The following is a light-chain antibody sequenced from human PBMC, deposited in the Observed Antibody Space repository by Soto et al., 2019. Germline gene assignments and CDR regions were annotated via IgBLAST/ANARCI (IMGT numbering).Light chain of an antibody. CDR3: DQNKSYPIT. CDR1: QDISKS. Sequence: DTQMTQSPSSLSASVGDRVTITCRASQDISKSLVWFQQKPGKAPKPLIYGASSLQNGVPSKFSGSGSRTDFTLTLSSLQPEDFATYYCDQNKSYPITVAPGTRLESK. CDR2: GAS. V-gene: IGKV1-16*02. J-gene: IGKJ5*01.